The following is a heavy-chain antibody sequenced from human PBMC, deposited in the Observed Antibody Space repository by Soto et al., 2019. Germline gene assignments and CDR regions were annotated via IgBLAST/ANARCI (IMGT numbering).Heavy chain of an antibody. CDR1: GGTFSSYA. V-gene: IGHV1-69*12. CDR2: IIPIFGTA. D-gene: IGHD2-15*01. Sequence: QVQLVQSGAEVKKPGSSVKVSCKASGGTFSSYAISWVRQAPGQGLEWMGGIIPIFGTANYAQKFQGRVTIPADASTSTAYMELSSLRSEDTAVYYCARVVTVVKSFHDCHFDLWGRGTLVTVSS. J-gene: IGHJ2*01. CDR3: ARVVTVVKSFHDCHFDL.